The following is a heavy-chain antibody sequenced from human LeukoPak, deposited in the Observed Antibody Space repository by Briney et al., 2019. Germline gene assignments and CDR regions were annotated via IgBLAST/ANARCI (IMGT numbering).Heavy chain of an antibody. Sequence: GGSLRLPCAASGFTFSNDWMHWVRQAPGKGLMWVSRINTDGSTTTYADSVKGRFTISRDNAKNTLYLQMNSLRVEDTAVYYCARGRGGSYHYWGQGTLVTVSS. V-gene: IGHV3-74*01. CDR1: GFTFSNDW. CDR2: INTDGSTT. CDR3: ARGRGGSYHY. J-gene: IGHJ4*02. D-gene: IGHD1-26*01.